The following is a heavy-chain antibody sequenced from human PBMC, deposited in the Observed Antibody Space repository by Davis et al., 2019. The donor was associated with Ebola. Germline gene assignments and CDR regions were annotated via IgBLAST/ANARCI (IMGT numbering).Heavy chain of an antibody. CDR1: GFTFSSYG. J-gene: IGHJ4*02. CDR3: ARVWGLYGGDGTFDY. D-gene: IGHD4-23*01. CDR2: ISYDGSNK. V-gene: IGHV3-30*03. Sequence: GESLKISCAASGFTFSSYGMHWVRQAPGKGLEWVAVISYDGSNKYYADSVKGRFTISRDNSKNTLYLQMNSLRSEDTAVYYCARVWGLYGGDGTFDYWGQGTLVTVSS.